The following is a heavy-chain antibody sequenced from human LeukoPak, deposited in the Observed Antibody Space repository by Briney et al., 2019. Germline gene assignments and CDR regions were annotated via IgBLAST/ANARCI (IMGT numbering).Heavy chain of an antibody. J-gene: IGHJ6*03. V-gene: IGHV4-34*01. CDR2: INHRGSI. CDR1: SGSFSDYY. Sequence: PSETLSLTCAVYSGSFSDYYWSWIRQPPGKGLEWIGEINHRGSINYNPSLKSRVTISVDTSKNQFSLKLSSVTAADTAVYYCARHVLDYYYYYMDVWGKGTTVTVSS. CDR3: ARHVLDYYYYYMDV.